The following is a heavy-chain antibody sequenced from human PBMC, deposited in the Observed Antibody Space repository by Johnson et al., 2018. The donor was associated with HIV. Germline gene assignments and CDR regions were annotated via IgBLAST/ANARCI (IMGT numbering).Heavy chain of an antibody. CDR1: GFTFSSYA. CDR2: IRFDGSSK. Sequence: QVQLVESGGGVVQPGRSLRLSCEASGFTFSSYAVHWVRQAPGNGLEWVAFIRFDGSSKYYADSVKGRFTISRDNSKNTLYLQMNSLRAEDTAVYYCAKDMSRVVTPWAVSFDIWGQGTMVTVSS. D-gene: IGHD4-23*01. V-gene: IGHV3-30*02. J-gene: IGHJ3*02. CDR3: AKDMSRVVTPWAVSFDI.